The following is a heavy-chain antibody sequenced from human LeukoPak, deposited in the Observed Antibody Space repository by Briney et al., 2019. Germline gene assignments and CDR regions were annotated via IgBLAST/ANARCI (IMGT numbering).Heavy chain of an antibody. V-gene: IGHV3-53*01. CDR3: ARGKDDYFDY. J-gene: IGHJ4*02. Sequence: GGSLRLSCVGSGFIISNNYMSWVRQAPGKGLECVSVIYAGGWTYYGDSVSGRFSISRDISRNTVSSNGQSESRGHGRLYCARGKDDYFDYWGLGALATVSS. CDR2: IYAGGWT. D-gene: IGHD3-10*01. CDR1: GFIISNNY.